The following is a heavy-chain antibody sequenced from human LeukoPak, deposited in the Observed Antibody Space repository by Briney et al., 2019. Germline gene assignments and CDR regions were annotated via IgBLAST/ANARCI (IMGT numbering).Heavy chain of an antibody. CDR2: IIPIFGTA. CDR3: ASSTVVTHYFDY. V-gene: IGHV1-69*13. Sequence: SVKVSCKASGYTFTSYGISWVRQAPGQGLEWMGGIIPIFGTANYAQKFQGRVTITADESTSTAYMELSSLRSEDTAVYYCASSTVVTHYFDYWGQGTLVTVSS. D-gene: IGHD4-23*01. J-gene: IGHJ4*02. CDR1: GYTFTSYG.